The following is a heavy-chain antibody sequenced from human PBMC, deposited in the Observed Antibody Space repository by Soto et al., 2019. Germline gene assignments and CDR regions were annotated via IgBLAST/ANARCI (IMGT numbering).Heavy chain of an antibody. J-gene: IGHJ6*02. CDR3: ARDGRWELLGDYYYGMDV. V-gene: IGHV4-31*03. CDR2: IYYSGST. CDR1: GGSISRGGYY. D-gene: IGHD1-26*01. Sequence: NPSETLSLTCTVSGGSISRGGYYWSWIRQHPGKGLEWIGYIYYSGSTYYNPSLKSRVTISVDTSKNQFSLKLSSVTAADTAVYYCARDGRWELLGDYYYGMDVWGQGTTVTVSS.